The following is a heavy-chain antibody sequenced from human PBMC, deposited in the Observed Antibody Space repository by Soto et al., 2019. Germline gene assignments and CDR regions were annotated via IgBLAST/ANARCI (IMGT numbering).Heavy chain of an antibody. Sequence: GGSLRLSCAASGFTFSSYAMHWVRQAPGKGLEWVAVISYDGSNKYYADSVKGRFTISRDNSKNTLYLQMNSLRAEDTAVYYCARPDTDYYYYYYGMDVWGQGTTVTVSS. J-gene: IGHJ6*02. CDR2: ISYDGSNK. CDR3: ARPDTDYYYYYYGMDV. V-gene: IGHV3-30-3*01. D-gene: IGHD5-18*01. CDR1: GFTFSSYA.